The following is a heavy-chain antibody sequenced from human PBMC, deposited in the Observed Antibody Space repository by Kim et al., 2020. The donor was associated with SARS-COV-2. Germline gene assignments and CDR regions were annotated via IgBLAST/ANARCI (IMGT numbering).Heavy chain of an antibody. D-gene: IGHD3-10*01. CDR2: ISYDGSNK. Sequence: GGSLRLSCAASGFTFSSYGMHWVRQAPGKGLEWVAVISYDGSNKYYADSVKGRFTISRDNSKNTLYLQMNSLRAEDTAVYYCARDRGDYYGSGSYYQGFDYWGQGTLVTVSS. J-gene: IGHJ4*02. CDR3: ARDRGDYYGSGSYYQGFDY. CDR1: GFTFSSYG. V-gene: IGHV3-33*05.